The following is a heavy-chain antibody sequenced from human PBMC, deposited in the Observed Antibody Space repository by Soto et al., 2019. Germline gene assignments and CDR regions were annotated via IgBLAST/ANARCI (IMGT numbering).Heavy chain of an antibody. CDR1: GFTFSAFS. CDR2: INEDSTYI. J-gene: IGHJ6*03. CDR3: VRHFVRYFRSGYMDV. V-gene: IGHV3-21*02. D-gene: IGHD3-9*01. Sequence: EVRLVESGGGLVKPGGSLRLSCAASGFTFSAFSMNWVRQAPGKGLEWLSSINEDSTYIYYGDSLRGRSTISRDKAKDLLYRQIDRPRAEDTAVYYCVRHFVRYFRSGYMDVGGDGATVIVS.